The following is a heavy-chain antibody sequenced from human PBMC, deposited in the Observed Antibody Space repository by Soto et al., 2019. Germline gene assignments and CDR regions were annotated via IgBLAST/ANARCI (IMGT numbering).Heavy chain of an antibody. CDR1: GGSISSSSYY. J-gene: IGHJ5*02. Sequence: PSETLSLTCTVSGGSISSSSYYWGWIRQPPGKGLEWIGSIYYSGSTYYNPSLKSRVTISVDTSKNQFSLKLSSVTAADTAVYYCARRPYDFWSGPNWFDPWGQGTLVTVSS. CDR3: ARRPYDFWSGPNWFDP. D-gene: IGHD3-3*01. CDR2: IYYSGST. V-gene: IGHV4-39*01.